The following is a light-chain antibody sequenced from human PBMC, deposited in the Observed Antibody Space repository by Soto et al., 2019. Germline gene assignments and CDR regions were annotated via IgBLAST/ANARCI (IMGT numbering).Light chain of an antibody. Sequence: DIQMTQSPSTLSASVGDRVTITCRASRSISNWLAWYQQKPGTAPKLLIHQASSLESGVPSRFSGSGSGTEFTLTISSVQPDDFATYYCQHYNTYSWSTFGTATKVEIK. CDR2: QAS. V-gene: IGKV1-5*03. CDR3: QHYNTYSWST. J-gene: IGKJ3*01. CDR1: RSISNW.